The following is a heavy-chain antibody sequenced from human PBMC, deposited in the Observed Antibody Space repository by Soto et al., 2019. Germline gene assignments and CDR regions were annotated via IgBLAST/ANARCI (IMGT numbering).Heavy chain of an antibody. CDR3: AKDRPPKGRRLQGAYYFGY. V-gene: IGHV3-30*02. J-gene: IGHJ4*02. Sequence: PGGSLRLSCAASGFTFSSYGMHWVRQAPGKGLEWVAVIWYDGSNKYYADSVKGRFTISRDNSKNTLYLQMNSLRAEDTAVYYCAKDRPPKGRRLQGAYYFGYWGQGTLVTVSS. CDR2: IWYDGSNK. CDR1: GFTFSSYG. D-gene: IGHD5-18*01.